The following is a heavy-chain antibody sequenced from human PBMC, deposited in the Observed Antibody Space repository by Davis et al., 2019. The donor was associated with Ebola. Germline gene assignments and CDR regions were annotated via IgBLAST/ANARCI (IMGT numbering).Heavy chain of an antibody. CDR2: INPNSGGT. D-gene: IGHD2-8*01. CDR1: GYTFTGYY. Sequence: ASVKVSCKASGYTFTGYYMHWVRQAPGQGLEWMGWINPNSGGTNYAQKFQGRVTMTRDTSISTAYMELSRLRSDDTAVYYCARAGHIELMVYYYYGMDVWGQGTTVTVSS. CDR3: ARAGHIELMVYYYYGMDV. J-gene: IGHJ6*02. V-gene: IGHV1-2*02.